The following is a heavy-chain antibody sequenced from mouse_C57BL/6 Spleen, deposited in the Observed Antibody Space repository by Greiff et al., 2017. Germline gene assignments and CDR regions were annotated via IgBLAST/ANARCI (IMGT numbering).Heavy chain of an antibody. J-gene: IGHJ4*01. CDR3: TLYYYGSSYVYAMDY. CDR2: IRLKSDNYAT. CDR1: GFTFSNYW. D-gene: IGHD1-1*01. Sequence: EVHLVESGGGLVQPGGSMKLSCVASGFTFSNYWMNWVRQSPEKGLEWVAQIRLKSDNYATHYAESVKGRFTISRDDSKSSVYLQMNNLRAEDTGIYYCTLYYYGSSYVYAMDYWGQGTSVTVSS. V-gene: IGHV6-3*01.